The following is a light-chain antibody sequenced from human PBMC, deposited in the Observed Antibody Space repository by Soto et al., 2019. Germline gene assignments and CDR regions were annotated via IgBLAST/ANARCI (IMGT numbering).Light chain of an antibody. J-gene: IGLJ1*01. CDR2: EVS. CDR3: SPYTSSSTFV. CDR1: SSDVGGYDY. Sequence: QSALTQPASVSGSPGQSVTISCTGTSSDVGGYDYVSWYQQPPGKAPKLMIYEVSNRPSGVSNRFSGSKSGETASLTISGLQAEDEADYYCSPYTSSSTFVFGTGTKVTVL. V-gene: IGLV2-14*01.